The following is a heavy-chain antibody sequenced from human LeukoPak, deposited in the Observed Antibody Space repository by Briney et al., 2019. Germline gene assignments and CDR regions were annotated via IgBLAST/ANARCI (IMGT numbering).Heavy chain of an antibody. J-gene: IGHJ4*02. V-gene: IGHV1-2*02. CDR2: INPNSGGT. Sequence: ASVKVSCKASGYTFTGYYMHWVRQAPGQGLEWMGWINPNSGGTNYAQKFQGRVTMTRDTSISTVYMELSRLRSDDTAVYYCARDWEMATILYYFDYWGQGTLVTVSS. CDR1: GYTFTGYY. CDR3: ARDWEMATILYYFDY. D-gene: IGHD5-24*01.